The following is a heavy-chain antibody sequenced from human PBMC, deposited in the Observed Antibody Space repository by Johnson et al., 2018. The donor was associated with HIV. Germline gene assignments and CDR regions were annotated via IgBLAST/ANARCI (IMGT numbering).Heavy chain of an antibody. V-gene: IGHV3-66*01. Sequence: VQLVESGGSVVRPGGSLRLSCAASGFTFDEYDMTWVRQVPGKGLEWVSVIYSGGDTYYADSVKGRFTISRDDSKNTLYLQMNRLTAEDTAVYYCARGGEGSWELPTTNAFDIWGQGTMVTVSS. CDR3: ARGGEGSWELPTTNAFDI. J-gene: IGHJ3*02. CDR2: IYSGGDT. CDR1: GFTFDEYD. D-gene: IGHD1-26*01.